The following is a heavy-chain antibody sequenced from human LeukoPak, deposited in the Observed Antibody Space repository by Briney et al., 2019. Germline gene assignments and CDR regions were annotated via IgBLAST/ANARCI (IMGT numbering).Heavy chain of an antibody. V-gene: IGHV1-3*01. CDR2: ITVASGNT. Sequence: ASVKVSCKTFGFNFITSSIYWVRQAPGQRLEWLGWITVASGNTRYSDNLQGRVTLTRDTSANTLYLDLSDLRSEDTAVYYCVAGTLGYWGQGTLVTV. CDR1: GFNFITSS. D-gene: IGHD3-3*01. J-gene: IGHJ4*02. CDR3: VAGTLGY.